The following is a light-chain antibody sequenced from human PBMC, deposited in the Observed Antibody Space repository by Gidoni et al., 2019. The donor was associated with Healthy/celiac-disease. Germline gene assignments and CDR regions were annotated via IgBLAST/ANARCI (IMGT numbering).Light chain of an antibody. V-gene: IGKV3-20*01. CDR1: QSVGSGY. CDR3: QQYGSSLYT. Sequence: EIVLTQSPATLSLSPGERATLSCRASQSVGSGYLAWYQQKPGQAPRLLIYGASSRAPGIPDRFSGSGSGTDFTLTISRLESEDFAVYYCQQYGSSLYTFGQGTKLEIK. J-gene: IGKJ2*01. CDR2: GAS.